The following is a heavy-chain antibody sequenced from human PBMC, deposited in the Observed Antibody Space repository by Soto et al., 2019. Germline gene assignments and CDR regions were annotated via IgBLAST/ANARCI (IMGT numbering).Heavy chain of an antibody. D-gene: IGHD3-10*01. CDR1: GFTFSSYG. CDR2: IWYDGSNK. V-gene: IGHV3-33*01. CDR3: ARDRKDYYGSGSYYNGPKDY. J-gene: IGHJ4*02. Sequence: QVQLVESGGGVVQPGRSLRLSCAASGFTFSSYGMHWVRQAPGKGLEWVAVIWYDGSNKYYADSVKGRFTISRDNSKNTLYLQMNSLRDEDTAVYYCARDRKDYYGSGSYYNGPKDYWGQGTLVTVSS.